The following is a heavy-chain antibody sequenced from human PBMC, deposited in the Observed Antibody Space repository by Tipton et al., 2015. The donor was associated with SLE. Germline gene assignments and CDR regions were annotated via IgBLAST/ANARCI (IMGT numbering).Heavy chain of an antibody. V-gene: IGHV4-39*07. Sequence: TLSLTCTVSGGSISVSSYYWGWIRQPPGKGLEWIGSIYYSGSTYYNPSLKSRVTISVDTSKNQFSLKMTSVTAADTAVYYCARIGGAGDLYYYYMDVWGKGTTVTGSS. CDR1: GGSISVSSYY. D-gene: IGHD7-27*01. CDR2: IYYSGST. CDR3: ARIGGAGDLYYYYMDV. J-gene: IGHJ6*03.